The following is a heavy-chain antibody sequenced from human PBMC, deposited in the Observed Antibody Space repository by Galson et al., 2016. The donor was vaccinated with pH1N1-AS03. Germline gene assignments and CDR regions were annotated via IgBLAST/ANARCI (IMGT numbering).Heavy chain of an antibody. CDR2: IYWTEGK. J-gene: IGHJ4*02. Sequence: PALVKPTQTLTLTCTFSGFSLTTRGVGVGWIRQPPGKALEWLALIYWTEGKHYSPSLQSRLAITMDTSKNHVLLTMTNMDPLYTGTYYCARVPRLWSGFDSWGQGTLVTVSS. CDR1: GFSLTTRGVG. V-gene: IGHV2-5*01. D-gene: IGHD3-3*01. CDR3: ARVPRLWSGFDS.